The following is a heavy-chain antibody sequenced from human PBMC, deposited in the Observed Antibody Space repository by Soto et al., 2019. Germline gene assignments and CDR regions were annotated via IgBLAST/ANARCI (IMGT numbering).Heavy chain of an antibody. CDR3: ARGNKGPGHYGPGSQGWYGP. V-gene: IGHV1-69*06. D-gene: IGHD3-10*01. CDR1: GGTFSSHA. Sequence: QVQLVQSGAEVKKPGSSVKVSCKVSGGTFSSHAINWLRQAPGQGFEWMGVIIPVTETPNNAEKFQGRVTITADKSTTTVYMELSSLTFDYTAVYFCARGNKGPGHYGPGSQGWYGPWGQGTLVTVSS. J-gene: IGHJ5*02. CDR2: IIPVTETP.